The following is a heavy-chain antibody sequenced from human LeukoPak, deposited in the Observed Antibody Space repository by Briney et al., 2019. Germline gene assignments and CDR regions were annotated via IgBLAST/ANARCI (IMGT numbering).Heavy chain of an antibody. Sequence: GGSLRLSCAASGFTFSIYSMNWVRQAPGKGLEWVSSISSSSSYIYYADSVKGRFTISRDNAKNSLYLQMDSLRAEDTAVYYCAKDFSSGYYYFDYWGQGTLVTVSS. D-gene: IGHD3-22*01. CDR3: AKDFSSGYYYFDY. CDR2: ISSSSSYI. J-gene: IGHJ4*02. CDR1: GFTFSIYS. V-gene: IGHV3-21*04.